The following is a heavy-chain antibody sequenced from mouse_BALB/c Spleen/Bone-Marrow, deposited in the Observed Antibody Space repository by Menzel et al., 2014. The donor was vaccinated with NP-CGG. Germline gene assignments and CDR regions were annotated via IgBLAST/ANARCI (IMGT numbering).Heavy chain of an antibody. J-gene: IGHJ4*01. CDR2: IYPGDGDT. CDR3: ARSDGYRALDY. V-gene: IGHV1-82*01. D-gene: IGHD2-3*01. CDR1: GYAFSNSW. Sequence: QVQLKESGPELVKPGASVRISCKASGYAFSNSWMNWVKQRPGQGLEWIGRIYPGDGDTYYNGKFKGKATLTADKSSSTAYMQLNSLTSVDSAVYFCARSDGYRALDYCGQGTSVTVSS.